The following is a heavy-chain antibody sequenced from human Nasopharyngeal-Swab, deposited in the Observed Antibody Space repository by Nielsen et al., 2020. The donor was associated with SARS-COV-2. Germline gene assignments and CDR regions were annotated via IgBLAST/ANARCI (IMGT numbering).Heavy chain of an antibody. CDR3: ARDWGGYGDY. CDR1: GFTFDDYG. V-gene: IGHV3-48*02. Sequence: GGSLRLSCVASGFTFDDYGMHWVRQAPGKGLEWVSYISSSSSTIYYADSVKGRFTISRDNAKNSLYLQMNSLRDEDTAVYYCARDWGGYGDYWGQGTLVTVSS. CDR2: ISSSSSTI. D-gene: IGHD3-3*01. J-gene: IGHJ4*02.